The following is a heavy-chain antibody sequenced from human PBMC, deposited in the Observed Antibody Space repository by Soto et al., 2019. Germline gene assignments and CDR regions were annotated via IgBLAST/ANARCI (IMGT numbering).Heavy chain of an antibody. Sequence: QVQLQQWGAGLLKPSETLSLTCAVYCGSFSGYYWSWIRQPPGKGLEWIGEINHSGSTNYNPSLKRRVTISVDTSKNQFSLKLSSVTAADTAVYYCARGLARVVAASRSWFDPWAQGTLVTVSS. CDR3: ARGLARVVAASRSWFDP. CDR1: CGSFSGYY. V-gene: IGHV4-34*01. D-gene: IGHD2-15*01. CDR2: INHSGST. J-gene: IGHJ5*02.